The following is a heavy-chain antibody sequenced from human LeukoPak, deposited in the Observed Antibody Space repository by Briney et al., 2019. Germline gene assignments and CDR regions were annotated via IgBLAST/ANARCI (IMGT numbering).Heavy chain of an antibody. Sequence: GGSLRLSCAASGFTFSSYAMNWVRQAPGKGLEWVSSIFGSSNMYYADSVKGRFTISRDSAKNSLYLQMNSLGTEDTAVYYCARSRDYWYFDLWGRGTLVTVSS. J-gene: IGHJ2*01. V-gene: IGHV3-21*01. CDR1: GFTFSSYA. CDR2: IFGSSNM. CDR3: ARSRDYWYFDL.